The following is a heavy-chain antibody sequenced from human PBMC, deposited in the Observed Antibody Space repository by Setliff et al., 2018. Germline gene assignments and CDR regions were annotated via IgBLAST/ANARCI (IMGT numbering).Heavy chain of an antibody. CDR2: IYRTGTT. D-gene: IGHD2-15*01. Sequence: SETLSLTCGVSGYSISSGYYWGWIRQPPGKGLEWIGSIYRTGTTHYNPSLKSRVTMSVDTSKNQFSLKLSSVTAADTALYYCARQSARGLADNNWFDPWGQGTLVTVSS. V-gene: IGHV4-38-2*01. CDR3: ARQSARGLADNNWFDP. CDR1: GYSISSGYY. J-gene: IGHJ5*02.